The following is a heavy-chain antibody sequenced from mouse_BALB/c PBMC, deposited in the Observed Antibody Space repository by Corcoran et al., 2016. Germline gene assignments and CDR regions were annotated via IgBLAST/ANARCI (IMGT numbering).Heavy chain of an antibody. D-gene: IGHD2-4*01. CDR3: ARLSMIMVDY. CDR2: INTETGEP. CDR1: GYTFTDYS. V-gene: IGHV9-2-1*01. J-gene: IGHJ4*01. Sequence: QIQLVQSGPELKKPGETVKISCKASGYTFTDYSMHWVKQAPGKGLKWMGWINTETGEPTYADDFKGRFAFSLEISASTAYLQINNLKNEDTATYFCARLSMIMVDYWGQGTSVTVSS.